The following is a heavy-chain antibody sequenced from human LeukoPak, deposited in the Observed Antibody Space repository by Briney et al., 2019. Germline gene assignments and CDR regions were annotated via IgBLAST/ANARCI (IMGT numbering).Heavy chain of an antibody. J-gene: IGHJ5*02. CDR3: ARLSIPPLNWFDP. V-gene: IGHV4-39*01. Sequence: SETLSLTCTVSGGSISSTSYYWGWIRPPPGKGLEWIGRFSYNGHTTYYSPSLKTRVTVSVDTSKNQFALTLSSVTAADTTVYYCARLSIPPLNWFDPWGQGTLVTVSS. CDR1: GGSISSTSYY. D-gene: IGHD4-11*01. CDR2: FSYNGHTT.